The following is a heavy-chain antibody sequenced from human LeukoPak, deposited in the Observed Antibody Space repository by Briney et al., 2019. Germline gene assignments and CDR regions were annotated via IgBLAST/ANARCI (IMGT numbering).Heavy chain of an antibody. V-gene: IGHV3-30*02. CDR2: IRYDGSNK. CDR1: GFTFSSYG. Sequence: GGSLRLSCAASGFTFSSYGMHWVRQAPGKGLEWVAFIRYDGSNKYYADSVKGRFTISRDNSKDTLYLRMNSLRAEDTAVYYCAKDGTWTYCGGDCYYWGQGTLVTVSS. J-gene: IGHJ4*02. CDR3: AKDGTWTYCGGDCYY. D-gene: IGHD2-21*01.